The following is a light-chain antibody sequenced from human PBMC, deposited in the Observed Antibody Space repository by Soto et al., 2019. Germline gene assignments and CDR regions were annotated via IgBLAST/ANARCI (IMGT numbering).Light chain of an antibody. V-gene: IGLV2-14*01. Sequence: QSVLTQPASVSGSPGQSITISCTGSSSDFGGYNYVSWYQHHPGKAPKLVIYDVSNRPSGVSNRFSGSKSGNTASLTISGLQAEDEGHYYCSSYAVTTIFLIGTATKPTV. J-gene: IGLJ1*01. CDR2: DVS. CDR3: SSYAVTTIFL. CDR1: SSDFGGYNY.